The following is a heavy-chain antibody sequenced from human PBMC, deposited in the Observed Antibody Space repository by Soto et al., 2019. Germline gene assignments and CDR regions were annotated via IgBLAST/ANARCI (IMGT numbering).Heavy chain of an antibody. D-gene: IGHD1-26*01. V-gene: IGHV3-48*02. J-gene: IGHJ4*02. Sequence: GGSLRLSCAASGFTFSTFSMNWVRQAPGKGLEWLSYIGGSGGSISYADSVKGRFTISRDNGKNTLYLQMSSLRDEDTAVYYCARDLAWAFDSWGQGALVTVSS. CDR1: GFTFSTFS. CDR3: ARDLAWAFDS. CDR2: IGGSGGSI.